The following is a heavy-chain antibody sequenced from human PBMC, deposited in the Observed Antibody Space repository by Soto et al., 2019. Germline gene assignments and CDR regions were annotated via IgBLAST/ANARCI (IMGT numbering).Heavy chain of an antibody. V-gene: IGHV4-59*01. Sequence: SETLSLTCTVSGGSISSYYWSSIRQPPGKGLEWIGYIYYSGSTNYNPSLKSRVTISVDTSKNQFSLKLSSVTAADTAVYYCVRAERGEMATLNWFDPWGQGTLVTVSS. D-gene: IGHD3-10*01. CDR1: GGSISSYY. CDR3: VRAERGEMATLNWFDP. CDR2: IYYSGST. J-gene: IGHJ5*02.